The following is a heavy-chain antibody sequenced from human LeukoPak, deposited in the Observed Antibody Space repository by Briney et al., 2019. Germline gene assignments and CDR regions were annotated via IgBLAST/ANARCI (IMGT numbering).Heavy chain of an antibody. V-gene: IGHV4-59*01. D-gene: IGHD6-19*01. J-gene: IGHJ5*02. CDR1: GGSINNYY. CDR3: AREYSSGLSWFDP. Sequence: SETLSLTCTLSGGSINNYYWSWIRQPPGKGLEWIGYIYYNGNTNYNPSLKSRVTISVDTSKIQFSLKLSSVTAADTAVYFCAREYSSGLSWFDPWGQGTLVTVSS. CDR2: IYYNGNT.